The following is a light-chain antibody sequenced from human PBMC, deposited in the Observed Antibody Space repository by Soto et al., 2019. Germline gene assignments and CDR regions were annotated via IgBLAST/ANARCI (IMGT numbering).Light chain of an antibody. CDR2: GAS. CDR1: QSVSSTY. Sequence: EIVLTQSPGTLSLSPGERATPSCTARQSVSSTYLAWYQQKPGQAPRLLIYGASSRAADIPDRFSGSGSGTDFTLTISRLEPEDFAVYYCQQYGSSSWTFGQGTKVEIK. J-gene: IGKJ1*01. CDR3: QQYGSSSWT. V-gene: IGKV3-20*01.